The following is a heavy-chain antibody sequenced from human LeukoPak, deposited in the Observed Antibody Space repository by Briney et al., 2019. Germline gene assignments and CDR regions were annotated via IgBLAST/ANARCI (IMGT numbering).Heavy chain of an antibody. V-gene: IGHV4-59*01. CDR2: IYYSGST. Sequence: SETLSLTCTVSGGSISKFYWSWIRQPPGKGLEWIGYIYYSGSTNYNPSLKSRVTISVDTSKNQFSLKLSSVTAADTAVYYCARDQDWDLQSLRYFDYWGQGTLVTVSS. CDR3: ARDQDWDLQSLRYFDY. J-gene: IGHJ4*02. CDR1: GGSISKFY. D-gene: IGHD1-26*01.